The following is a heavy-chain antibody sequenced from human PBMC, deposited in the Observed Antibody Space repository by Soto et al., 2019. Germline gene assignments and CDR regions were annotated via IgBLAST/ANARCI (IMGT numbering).Heavy chain of an antibody. CDR2: HYYSGNT. V-gene: IGHV4-39*01. Sequence: QLQLQESGPGLVKPSETLSLTCTVPGGSISSSSYYWGWIRQPPGKGLEWIGSHYYSGNTYYNPSLKSRVTISVNTSKNRCSLKLSSVTAADTAVYYCARLNRGWLEPHWFAPWGQGTLVTVFS. J-gene: IGHJ5*02. D-gene: IGHD6-19*01. CDR1: GGSISSSSYY. CDR3: ARLNRGWLEPHWFAP.